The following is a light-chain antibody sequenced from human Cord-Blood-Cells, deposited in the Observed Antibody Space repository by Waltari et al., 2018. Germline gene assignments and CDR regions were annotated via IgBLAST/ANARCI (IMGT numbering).Light chain of an antibody. J-gene: IGLJ3*02. Sequence: SYELTPPPSVPTSPRHPARIPCSGDDLPNQNDYWYHQKPGQAPVLVIYKDSERPSGIPERFSGSSSGTTVTLTISGVQAEDEADYYCQSADSSGTYWVFGGGTKLTVL. CDR2: KDS. V-gene: IGLV3-25*03. CDR3: QSADSSGTYWV. CDR1: DLPNQN.